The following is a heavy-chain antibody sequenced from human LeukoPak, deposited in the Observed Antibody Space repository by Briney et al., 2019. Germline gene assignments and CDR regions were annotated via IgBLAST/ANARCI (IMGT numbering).Heavy chain of an antibody. CDR3: ARGDGDHNY. D-gene: IGHD4-17*01. CDR2: IYYSGST. CDR1: GGSTSSGSYY. V-gene: IGHV4-31*03. J-gene: IGHJ4*02. Sequence: SETLSLTCTLSGGSTSSGSYYWSWIRQHPGKGLEWLAYIYYSGSTYYNPSLKSRVTISVDTSKNQFSLKLSSVTAADTAVYYCARGDGDHNYWGQGTLVTVSS.